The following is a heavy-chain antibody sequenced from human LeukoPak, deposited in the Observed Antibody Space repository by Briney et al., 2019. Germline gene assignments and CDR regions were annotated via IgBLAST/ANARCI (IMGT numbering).Heavy chain of an antibody. CDR2: IKEDGSQK. J-gene: IGHJ4*02. CDR3: ARGIPRGATHLDY. CDR1: GFTFSSYW. Sequence: QPGRSLRLSCAASGFTFSSYWMSWVRQAPGKGPEWVANIKEDGSQKYYVDSVKGRFTISRDNAKNSLYLQMNSLRVEDTAVYYCARGIPRGATHLDYWGQGTLVTVSS. V-gene: IGHV3-7*01. D-gene: IGHD1-26*01.